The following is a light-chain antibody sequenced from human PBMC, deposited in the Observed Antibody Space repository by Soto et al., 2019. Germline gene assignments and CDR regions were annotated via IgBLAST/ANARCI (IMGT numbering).Light chain of an antibody. J-gene: IGLJ2*01. CDR2: SNH. CDR3: AEWDDSLRAVV. CDR1: RSNIGTYA. V-gene: IGLV1-44*01. Sequence: QSVLTQSPSASATPGQRVTISCSGGRSNIGTYAVNCYQQLAGTAPTLLIFSNHQRPSGVPDRISGSKSGTSASLAIGGPQSEDEADYYCAEWDDSLRAVVFGGGTKLTVL.